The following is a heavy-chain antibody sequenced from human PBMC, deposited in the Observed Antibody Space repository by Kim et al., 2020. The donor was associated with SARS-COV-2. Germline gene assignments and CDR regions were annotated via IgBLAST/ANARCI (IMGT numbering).Heavy chain of an antibody. CDR3: TTESPGYYYLILSGSANFVY. V-gene: IGHV3-15*01. D-gene: IGHD3-9*01. J-gene: IGHJ4*02. CDR1: GFTFTNAW. Sequence: GGSLRLSCAASGFTFTNAWMSWVRQAPGKGLEWVGRVKSKTDGGTRAYAAPVKGRFTISRDDSKDMLYLQMNSLKYEDTAVYYCTTESPGYYYLILSGSANFVYWGQGTLVTVSS. CDR2: VKSKTDGGTR.